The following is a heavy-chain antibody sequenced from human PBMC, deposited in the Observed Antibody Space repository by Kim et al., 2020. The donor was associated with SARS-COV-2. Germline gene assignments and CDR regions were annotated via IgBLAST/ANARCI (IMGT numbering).Heavy chain of an antibody. Sequence: GGSLRLSCAASGFTFSNAWMSWVRQAPGKGLEWVGRIKSKTDGGTTDYAAPVKGRFTISRDDSKNTLYLQMNSLKTEDTAVYYCTTYRCGGDCYSYYYYYGMDVWGQGTTVTVSS. V-gene: IGHV3-15*01. D-gene: IGHD2-21*02. CDR2: IKSKTDGGTT. CDR3: TTYRCGGDCYSYYYYYGMDV. CDR1: GFTFSNAW. J-gene: IGHJ6*02.